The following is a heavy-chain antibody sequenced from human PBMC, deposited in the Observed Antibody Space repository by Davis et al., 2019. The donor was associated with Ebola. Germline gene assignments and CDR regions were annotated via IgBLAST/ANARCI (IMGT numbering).Heavy chain of an antibody. J-gene: IGHJ5*02. D-gene: IGHD6-13*01. CDR3: ARVRIAAAGTVVFDP. CDR1: GFTFSSYA. Sequence: PGGSLRLSCAASGFTFSSYAMSWVRQAPGKGLEWVSAISGSGGSTYYADSVKGRFTISRDNAKNSLYLQMNSLRAEDTAVYYCARVRIAAAGTVVFDPWGQGTLVTVSS. CDR2: ISGSGGST. V-gene: IGHV3-23*01.